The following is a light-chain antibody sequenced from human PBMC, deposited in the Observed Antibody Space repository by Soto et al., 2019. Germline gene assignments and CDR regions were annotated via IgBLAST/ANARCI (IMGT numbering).Light chain of an antibody. CDR2: SND. V-gene: IGLV1-44*01. CDR1: SSNIGSNS. J-gene: IGLJ1*01. Sequence: QSVLTQPPSASGTPGQRVTISCSGSSSNIGSNSVSWYQQVPGTAPKLLIYSNDQSPSGVPDRFSGSNSGTSASRSISGLQSEYECDYYCAVWDDCLLGVFVLGTGTKLTVL. CDR3: AVWDDCLLGVFV.